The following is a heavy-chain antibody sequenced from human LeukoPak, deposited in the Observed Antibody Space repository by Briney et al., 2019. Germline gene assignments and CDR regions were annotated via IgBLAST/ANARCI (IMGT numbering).Heavy chain of an antibody. V-gene: IGHV3-33*06. CDR1: WFTVSHFC. D-gene: IGHD4-11*01. CDR2: ICNDGSTK. J-gene: IGHJ4*02. CDR3: TKDAQREFDYSNYLEQ. Sequence: GRSLRLSCAAAWFTVSHFCMHWGRQVPVRGLDWVAVICNDGSTKYYADSVNGRLASSRDNYQNRVDLQMTSLRFEYMAIYYCTKDAQREFDYSNYLEQWGQGTPVTVSS.